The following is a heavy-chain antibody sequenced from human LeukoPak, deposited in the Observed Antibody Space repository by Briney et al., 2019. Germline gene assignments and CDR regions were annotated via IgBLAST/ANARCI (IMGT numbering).Heavy chain of an antibody. CDR3: ARGPRHYASTSCYRFDP. Sequence: GASVKVSCKASGYTFTGYYMHWVRQAPGQGLEWMGRINPNSGGTNYAQKFQGRVTITRNTSISTAYMELSSLRSEDTAVYYCARGPRHYASTSCYRFDPWGQGTLVTVSS. V-gene: IGHV1-2*06. CDR2: INPNSGGT. CDR1: GYTFTGYY. J-gene: IGHJ5*02. D-gene: IGHD2-2*02.